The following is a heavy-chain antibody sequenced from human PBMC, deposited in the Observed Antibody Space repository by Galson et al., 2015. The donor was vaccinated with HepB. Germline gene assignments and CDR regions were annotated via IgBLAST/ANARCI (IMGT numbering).Heavy chain of an antibody. CDR3: AADAGGFDI. J-gene: IGHJ3*02. D-gene: IGHD2-15*01. CDR2: VSYDGSNK. V-gene: IGHV3-30*03. CDR1: GFTFSRYG. Sequence: SLRLSCAASGFTFSRYGLHWVRQPPGKGLEWVAAVSYDGSNKYYADSVKGRFTISRDNSKNTLYLQMSSLRPEDSAVYFCAADAGGFDIWGQGTMVTVSS.